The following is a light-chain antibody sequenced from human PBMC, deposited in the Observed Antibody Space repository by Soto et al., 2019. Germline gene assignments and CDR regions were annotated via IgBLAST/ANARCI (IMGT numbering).Light chain of an antibody. V-gene: IGKV3-20*01. CDR1: QSVSSSN. J-gene: IGKJ4*01. CDR3: QQYGGSPLT. CDR2: DAS. Sequence: EIVLTQSPGSLSLPPGERATLTCRASQSVSSSNLAWYQQKPGQAPRLLIYDASTRATGIPDRFSGGGSGTDFTLTITRLEPEDLAVYYCQQYGGSPLTFGGGTKVEIK.